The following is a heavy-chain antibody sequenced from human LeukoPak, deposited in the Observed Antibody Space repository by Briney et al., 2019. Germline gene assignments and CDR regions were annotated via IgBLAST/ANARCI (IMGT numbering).Heavy chain of an antibody. CDR1: GFTFDDYA. CDR3: AKANRGANRYYYYYYMDV. D-gene: IGHD3-16*01. V-gene: IGHV3-9*01. Sequence: GGSLRLSCAASGFTFDDYAMHWVRQAPGKGLEWVSGISWNSGSIGYADSVKGRFTISRDNAKNSLYLQMNSLRAEDTALYYCAKANRGANRYYYYYYMDVWGKGTTVTVSS. J-gene: IGHJ6*03. CDR2: ISWNSGSI.